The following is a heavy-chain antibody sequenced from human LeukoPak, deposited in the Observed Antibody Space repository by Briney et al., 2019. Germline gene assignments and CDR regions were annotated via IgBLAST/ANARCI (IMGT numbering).Heavy chain of an antibody. Sequence: PSETLSLTCAVYGGSFSGYYWSWIRQPPGKGLEWIGEINHSGSTNYNPSLKSRVTISVDTSKNQFSLQLSSVTAADTAVYYCARVLVQLLNLFDYWGQGTLVTVSS. V-gene: IGHV4-34*01. CDR2: INHSGST. D-gene: IGHD5-18*01. J-gene: IGHJ4*02. CDR3: ARVLVQLLNLFDY. CDR1: GGSFSGYY.